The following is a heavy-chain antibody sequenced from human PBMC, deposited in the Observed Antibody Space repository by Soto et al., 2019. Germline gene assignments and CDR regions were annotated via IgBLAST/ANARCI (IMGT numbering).Heavy chain of an antibody. V-gene: IGHV3-73*02. D-gene: IGHD3-10*01. CDR2: IRSKANSYAT. CDR1: GFTFSGSA. Sequence: EVQLVESGGGLVQPGGSLKLSCAASGFTFSGSAMHWVRQASGKGLEWVGRIRSKANSYATAYAASVKGRFTISRDDSKKTEYLQMNSLKTEDTAVYYCTRPIWFGELFDWYFDLWGRGTLVTVSS. J-gene: IGHJ2*01. CDR3: TRPIWFGELFDWYFDL.